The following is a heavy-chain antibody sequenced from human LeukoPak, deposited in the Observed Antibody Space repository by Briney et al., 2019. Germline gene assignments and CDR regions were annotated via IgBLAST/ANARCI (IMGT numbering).Heavy chain of an antibody. Sequence: GGSLRLSCAASGFTFYDYAMHWVRHAPGKGLEWVSGISWNSGSIGYADSVKGRFTISRDNAKNSLYLQMNSLRAEDTAVYYCARVPIMYYDFWSGYYFDYWGQGTLVTVSS. D-gene: IGHD3-3*01. J-gene: IGHJ4*02. CDR2: ISWNSGSI. CDR3: ARVPIMYYDFWSGYYFDY. CDR1: GFTFYDYA. V-gene: IGHV3-9*01.